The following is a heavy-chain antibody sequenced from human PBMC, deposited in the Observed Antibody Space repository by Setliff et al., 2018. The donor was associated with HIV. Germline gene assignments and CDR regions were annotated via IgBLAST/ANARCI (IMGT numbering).Heavy chain of an antibody. V-gene: IGHV1-18*01. CDR3: ARLRGLTIFGVPEGPFDY. Sequence: ASVKVSCKASGYTFTSYGISWVRQAPGQGLEWMGWISAYNGNTNYAQKLQGRVTMTTDTSTSTAYMELRSLGSDDTAVYYCARLRGLTIFGVPEGPFDYWGQGTLVTVSS. J-gene: IGHJ4*02. CDR1: GYTFTSYG. CDR2: ISAYNGNT. D-gene: IGHD3-3*01.